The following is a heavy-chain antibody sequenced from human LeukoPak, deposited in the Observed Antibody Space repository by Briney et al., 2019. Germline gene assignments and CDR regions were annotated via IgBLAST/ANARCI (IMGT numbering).Heavy chain of an antibody. V-gene: IGHV3-15*01. J-gene: IGHJ4*02. CDR3: ITDLFGAIAPY. D-gene: IGHD3-16*02. Sequence: GGSLRLSCAASGFTFSNAWMTWVRQAPGKGLEWVGRIKSKYDGETIDYAAPVKGRFTISRDDSKNTLYLQMNSLKTEDTAVYYCITDLFGAIAPYWGQGTLVTVSS. CDR2: IKSKYDGETI. CDR1: GFTFSNAW.